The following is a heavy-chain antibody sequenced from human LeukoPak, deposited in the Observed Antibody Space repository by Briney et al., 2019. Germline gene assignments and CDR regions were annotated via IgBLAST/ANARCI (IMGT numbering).Heavy chain of an antibody. CDR2: IYYSGST. Sequence: PSETLSLTCTVSGGSISSGGYYWSWIRQHPGKGLEWIGYIYYSGSTYYNPSLKSRVTISVDTSKNQFSLKLSSVTAADTAVCYCARVTGGHGMDVWGQGTTVTVSS. J-gene: IGHJ6*02. CDR1: GGSISSGGYY. D-gene: IGHD1-20*01. V-gene: IGHV4-31*03. CDR3: ARVTGGHGMDV.